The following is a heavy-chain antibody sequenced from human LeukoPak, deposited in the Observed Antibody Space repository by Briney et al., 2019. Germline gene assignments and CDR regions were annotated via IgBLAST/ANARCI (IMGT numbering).Heavy chain of an antibody. CDR1: GYTFTRYA. J-gene: IGHJ4*02. Sequence: GASVKVSCKASGYTFTRYAMNWVRQAPGQGLEWMGWINTNTGNPTYAQGFTGRFVFSLDTSVSTAYLQISSLKAEDTAVYYCARDSMEDVATMNPLDYWGQGTLVTVSS. V-gene: IGHV7-4-1*02. CDR3: ARDSMEDVATMNPLDY. CDR2: INTNTGNP. D-gene: IGHD5-24*01.